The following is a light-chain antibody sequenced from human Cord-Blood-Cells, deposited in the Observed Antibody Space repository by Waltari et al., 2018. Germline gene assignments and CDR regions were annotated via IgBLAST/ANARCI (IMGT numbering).Light chain of an antibody. CDR1: QSISSY. Sequence: DIQMTQSPSSLSASVGDRVTITCRASQSISSYLNWYQQKPGKAPKLLIYAASSLQSGVPSRCTSSGSGTDFTLTISSLQPEDFETYYCQPSYSAPLTVGQWTKLEIK. CDR2: AAS. J-gene: IGKJ2*01. CDR3: QPSYSAPLT. V-gene: IGKV1-39*01.